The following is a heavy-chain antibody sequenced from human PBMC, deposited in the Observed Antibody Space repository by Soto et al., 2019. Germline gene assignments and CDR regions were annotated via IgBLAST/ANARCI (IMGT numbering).Heavy chain of an antibody. Sequence: EVQLVETGGGLIQPGGSLRLSCAASGFTVSNTYMTWVRQPLGKGLECVSVIYTAGGTNYADSVKGRFIISRDNSKNTLYLQMNSLRAEDTAVYYCARALPVAKGGFDPWGQGTLVTVSS. CDR2: IYTAGGT. V-gene: IGHV3-53*02. CDR3: ARALPVAKGGFDP. J-gene: IGHJ5*02. D-gene: IGHD2-2*01. CDR1: GFTVSNTY.